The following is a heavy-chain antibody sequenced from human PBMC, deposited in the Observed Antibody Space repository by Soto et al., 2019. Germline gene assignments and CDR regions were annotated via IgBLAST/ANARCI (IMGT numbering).Heavy chain of an antibody. J-gene: IGHJ4*02. Sequence: QITLKESGPTLVKPTQTLTLTCPFSGFSLSTRDVGVGWIRQPPGKALEWLALLYWDDDNRYSPSLRRRLTLTKDTSKNQVVLTMTNMDPVDTATYYCAHGSGWLFDYWGPGTLVTVSS. CDR3: AHGSGWLFDY. CDR2: LYWDDDN. CDR1: GFSLSTRDVG. V-gene: IGHV2-5*02. D-gene: IGHD6-19*01.